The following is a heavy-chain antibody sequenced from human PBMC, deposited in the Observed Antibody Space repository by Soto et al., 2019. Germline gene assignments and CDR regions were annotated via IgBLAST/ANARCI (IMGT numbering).Heavy chain of an antibody. Sequence: PGGSLRLSCAASRFTFSYYAMHWIRQAPGKGLEWMAVILSDGSKQYYAESVKGRFTISRDNSKSTLYLQMNSLRVEDTAVYYCLRTMALAGPEAFDMWGQGTMVNVS. CDR3: LRTMALAGPEAFDM. CDR1: RFTFSYYA. V-gene: IGHV3-30-3*01. CDR2: ILSDGSKQ. D-gene: IGHD6-19*01. J-gene: IGHJ3*02.